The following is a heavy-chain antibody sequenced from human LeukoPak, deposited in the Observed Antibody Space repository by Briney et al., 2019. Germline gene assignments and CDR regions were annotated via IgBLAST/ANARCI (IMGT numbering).Heavy chain of an antibody. CDR1: GYTFTGYY. Sequence: ASVKVSCKASGYTFTGYYMHWVRQAPGQGLEWMGWINPNSGDTNYAQKFQGRVTVTRDTSTSTAYMELSRLRSDDTAVYYCARVGSSGWYVHPTLDYWGQGTLLTVSS. CDR2: INPNSGDT. V-gene: IGHV1-2*02. J-gene: IGHJ4*02. CDR3: ARVGSSGWYVHPTLDY. D-gene: IGHD6-19*01.